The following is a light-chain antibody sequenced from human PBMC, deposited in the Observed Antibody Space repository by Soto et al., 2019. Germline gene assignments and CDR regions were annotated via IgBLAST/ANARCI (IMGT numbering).Light chain of an antibody. CDR1: SGHSSYA. CDR3: CSYAGSYTPLYV. Sequence: QLVLTQSPSASASLGASVKLTCTLSSGHSSYAIAWHQQQPEKGPRYLMKLNSDGSHSKGDGIPDRFSGSSSGAERYLTISSLQSEDEADYYCCSYAGSYTPLYVFGTGTKLTVL. V-gene: IGLV4-69*01. J-gene: IGLJ1*01. CDR2: LNSDGSH.